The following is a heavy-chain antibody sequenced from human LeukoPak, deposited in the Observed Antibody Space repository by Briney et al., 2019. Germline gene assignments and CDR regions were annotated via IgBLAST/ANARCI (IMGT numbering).Heavy chain of an antibody. J-gene: IGHJ4*02. CDR1: GGSISSGNW. D-gene: IGHD2-15*01. V-gene: IGHV4-4*02. Sequence: SETLSLTCAVSGGSISSGNWWSCVRQTPGKVLEWFGEIHHTGSTTYNPSLESRVTISLDKSKNQLSLLLHSVIAADTAVYYCARNGHYSLDYWGQGTLVTVSS. CDR2: IHHTGST. CDR3: ARNGHYSLDY.